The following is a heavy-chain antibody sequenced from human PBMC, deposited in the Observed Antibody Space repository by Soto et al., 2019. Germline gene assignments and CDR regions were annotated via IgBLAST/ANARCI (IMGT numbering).Heavy chain of an antibody. Sequence: GASVKVSCKASGGTFSSYAISWVRQAPGQGLEWMGGIIPIFGTANYAQKFQGRVTITADESTSTAYMELSSLRSEDTAVYYCARVSGRFLEWLSIEDYGMDVWGQGTTVTVSS. D-gene: IGHD3-3*01. J-gene: IGHJ6*02. V-gene: IGHV1-69*13. CDR1: GGTFSSYA. CDR2: IIPIFGTA. CDR3: ARVSGRFLEWLSIEDYGMDV.